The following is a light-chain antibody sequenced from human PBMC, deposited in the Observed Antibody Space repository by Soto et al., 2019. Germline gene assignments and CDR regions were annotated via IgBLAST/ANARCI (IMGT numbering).Light chain of an antibody. CDR2: DVS. CDR1: SSDIGGYNY. J-gene: IGLJ1*01. V-gene: IGLV2-14*01. Sequence: QSALTQPASVSGSTGRSTTISCTGTSSDIGGYNYVSWYQQLPGEAPKLIIYDVSDRPSGVSTRFSGSKSGNTASLTISGLQAEDAGDYYCSSFTSRHTYVFGTGTKLTV. CDR3: SSFTSRHTYV.